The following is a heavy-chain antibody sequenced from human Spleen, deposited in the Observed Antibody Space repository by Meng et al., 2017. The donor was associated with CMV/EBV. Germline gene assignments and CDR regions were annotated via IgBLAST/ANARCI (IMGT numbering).Heavy chain of an antibody. J-gene: IGHJ4*02. CDR1: GFTFISHA. Sequence: GESLKISCVASGFTFISHALSWGRQTPGKGLEWVSAIDGGGYSTFYADSVKGRFTISRDSSKNTLYLLMNNLRGEDTAVYYCARLDHGLVGATIDYWGQGTLVTVSS. CDR3: ARLDHGLVGATIDY. CDR2: IDGGGYST. V-gene: IGHV3-23*01. D-gene: IGHD1-26*01.